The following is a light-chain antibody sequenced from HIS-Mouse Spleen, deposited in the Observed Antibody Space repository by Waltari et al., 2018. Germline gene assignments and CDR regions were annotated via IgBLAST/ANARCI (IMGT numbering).Light chain of an antibody. V-gene: IGLV2-23*01. CDR1: SSDVGSYNR. CDR3: CSYAGSSTWV. CDR2: DGS. J-gene: IGLJ3*02. Sequence: QSALTQPASVSGSPGQSITISCTGTSSDVGSYNRVSRYQQHPGKAPKLMIYDGSKRPSGVSNRFSGSKSGNTASLTISGLQAEDEADYYCCSYAGSSTWVFGGGTKLTVL.